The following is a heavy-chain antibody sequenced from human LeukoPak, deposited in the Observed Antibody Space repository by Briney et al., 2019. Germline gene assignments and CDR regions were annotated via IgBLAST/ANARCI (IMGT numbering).Heavy chain of an antibody. J-gene: IGHJ4*02. Sequence: GGSLRLSCAASGFTFSSYSMNWVRQAAGKGLEGVSSISSSSSYIYYADSVKGRFNISRDNAKNSLYLQMNSLRAEDTAVYYCARDEGGGYVVDYWGQGTLVTVSS. V-gene: IGHV3-21*01. CDR1: GFTFSSYS. CDR2: ISSSSSYI. CDR3: ARDEGGGYVVDY. D-gene: IGHD5-12*01.